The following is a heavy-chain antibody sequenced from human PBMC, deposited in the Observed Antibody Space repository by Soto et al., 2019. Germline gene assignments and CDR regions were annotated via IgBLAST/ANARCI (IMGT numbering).Heavy chain of an antibody. J-gene: IGHJ4*02. D-gene: IGHD1-26*01. V-gene: IGHV3-53*01. CDR2: IYSGGST. CDR1: GFTVSSNY. CDR3: ARGSNSGSSRYYYDS. Sequence: GGSLRLSCAASGFTVSSNYMSWVRQAPGKGLEWVSVIYSGGSTYYADSVKGRFTISRDNSKNTLYLQMNSLRAEDTAVYYCARGSNSGSSRYYYDSWGQGTLVTVSS.